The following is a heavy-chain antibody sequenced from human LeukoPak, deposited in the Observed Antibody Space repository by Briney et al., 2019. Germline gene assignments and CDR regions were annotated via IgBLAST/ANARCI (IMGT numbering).Heavy chain of an antibody. D-gene: IGHD3-10*01. CDR1: GGSISSDY. CDR3: ARVTFGERPNYYYYYMDV. Sequence: PSETLSLACTVSGGSISSDYWGWIRQPPGKGLEWIGYIYYSGSTNYNPSLKSRVTISVDTSKNQFSLKLSSVTAADTAVYYCARVTFGERPNYYYYYMDVWGKGTTVTISS. CDR2: IYYSGST. V-gene: IGHV4-59*01. J-gene: IGHJ6*03.